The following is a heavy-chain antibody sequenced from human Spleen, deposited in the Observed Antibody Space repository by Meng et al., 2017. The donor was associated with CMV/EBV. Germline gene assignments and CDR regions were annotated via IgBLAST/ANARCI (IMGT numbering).Heavy chain of an antibody. CDR1: GYPITGYC. J-gene: IGHJ4*02. Sequence: KTSGYPITGYCLEWVRQDPGRGLECMGWIRPNNGGESFAQKYQGRITLTRDTSISTAFMDLSRLTSDDTTVYFCARGEDYPFYSFDSWGQGTLVTVSS. CDR3: ARGEDYPFYSFDS. D-gene: IGHD2/OR15-2a*01. CDR2: IRPNNGGE. V-gene: IGHV1-2*02.